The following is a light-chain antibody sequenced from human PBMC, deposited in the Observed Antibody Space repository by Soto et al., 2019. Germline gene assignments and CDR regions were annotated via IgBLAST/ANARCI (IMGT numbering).Light chain of an antibody. V-gene: IGLV1-40*01. J-gene: IGLJ1*01. CDR1: GSNIGAGYD. CDR3: QSYDSSLSAYV. CDR2: GNS. Sequence: QSALAQPPSVSGAPGQKVTISCTGSGSNIGAGYDLHWYQQLPGTAPTLLLYGNSNRPSGVPDRFSGSKSGTSASLAITGLQAEDEADYYCQSYDSSLSAYVFGTGTKGHRP.